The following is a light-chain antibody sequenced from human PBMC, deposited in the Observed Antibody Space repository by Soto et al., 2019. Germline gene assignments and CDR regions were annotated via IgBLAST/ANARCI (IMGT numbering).Light chain of an antibody. CDR3: QQLHGYPIT. CDR2: APS. J-gene: IGKJ5*01. CDR1: QGIDTS. Sequence: ILLTQSPSSLSASVGDRVTITRRASQGIDTSLAWYQQKPGKAPKLLIYAPSNFQSGVPSRFSGSGSGTNFTLTISSLQPEDFATYYCQQLHGYPITFGQGTRLEI. V-gene: IGKV1-9*01.